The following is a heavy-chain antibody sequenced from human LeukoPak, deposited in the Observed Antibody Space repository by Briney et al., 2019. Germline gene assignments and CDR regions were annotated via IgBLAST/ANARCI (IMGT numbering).Heavy chain of an antibody. CDR3: ARLYYDSSGYYQICYFDY. J-gene: IGHJ4*02. D-gene: IGHD3-22*01. V-gene: IGHV4-39*01. CDR1: GGSISSSSYY. Sequence: PSETLSLTCTVSGGSISSSSYYWGWIRQPTGKGLEWIGSIYYSGSTYYNPSLKSRITISVDTSKNQFSLNLGSVTAADTAVYYCARLYYDSSGYYQICYFDYWGQGTLVTVSS. CDR2: IYYSGST.